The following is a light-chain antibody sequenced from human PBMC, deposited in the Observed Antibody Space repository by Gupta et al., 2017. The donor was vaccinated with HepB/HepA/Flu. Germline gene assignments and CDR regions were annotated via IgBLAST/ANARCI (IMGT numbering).Light chain of an antibody. CDR2: WAS. V-gene: IGKV4-1*01. CDR3: QQYYSIPWT. J-gene: IGKJ1*01. Sequence: DIVMTQSQDSLAWSLGERATINCKSSQSVLYSSNNKNYLAWYQQKPGQPPKLLIYWASTRESGVPDRFSGSGSGTDFTLTISSLQAEDVAVYYCQQYYSIPWTFGQGTKVEIK. CDR1: QSVLYSSNNKNY.